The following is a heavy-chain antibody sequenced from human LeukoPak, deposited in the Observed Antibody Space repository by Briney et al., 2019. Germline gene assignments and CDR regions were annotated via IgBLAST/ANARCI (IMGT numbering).Heavy chain of an antibody. CDR3: IADHYNNHGNFDF. Sequence: ASVKLSCTIPGFILTENSIHWLRLAPGKGPEWMGSLDRATDETFYSHNFQGRVAMTEDTSADTAYMELHSLSARGTAGYYCIADHYNNHGNFDFWGQGALVTVSS. J-gene: IGHJ4*02. CDR2: LDRATDET. V-gene: IGHV1-24*01. CDR1: GFILTENS. D-gene: IGHD4-11*01.